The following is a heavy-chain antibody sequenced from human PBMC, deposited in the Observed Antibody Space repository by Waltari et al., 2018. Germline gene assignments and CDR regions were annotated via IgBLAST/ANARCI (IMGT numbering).Heavy chain of an antibody. J-gene: IGHJ4*02. CDR3: ASSTYYYDSSGYYRDY. CDR2: IIPILGIA. D-gene: IGHD3-22*01. V-gene: IGHV1-69*04. Sequence: QVQLVQSGAEVKKPGSSVKVSCKASGGTFSSYAIRWVRQAPGQGLEWMGRIIPILGIANYAQKFQGRVTITADKSTSTAYMELSSLRSEDTAVYYCASSTYYYDSSGYYRDYWGQGTLVTVSS. CDR1: GGTFSSYA.